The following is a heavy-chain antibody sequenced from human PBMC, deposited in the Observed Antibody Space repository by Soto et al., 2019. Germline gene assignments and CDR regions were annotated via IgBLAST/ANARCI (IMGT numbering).Heavy chain of an antibody. J-gene: IGHJ5*01. Sequence: GASVKVSCKASGGTFSSYAISWVRQAPGQGLEWMGGIIPIFGTANYAQKFQGRVTITADEATSTAYMELNGLRPEDTAVYYCAKDLSRWPHYAFDSWGQGTLVTVSS. CDR3: AKDLSRWPHYAFDS. CDR2: IIPIFGTA. CDR1: GGTFSSYA. D-gene: IGHD4-17*01. V-gene: IGHV1-69*13.